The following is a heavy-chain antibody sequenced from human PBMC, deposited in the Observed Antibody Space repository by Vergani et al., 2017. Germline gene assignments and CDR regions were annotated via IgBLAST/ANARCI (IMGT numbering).Heavy chain of an antibody. D-gene: IGHD6-13*01. CDR2: IYYSGST. CDR1: GGSVSSGSYY. Sequence: QVQLQESGPGLVKPSETLSLTCTVSGGSVSSGSYYWSWIRQPPGKGLEWIGYIYYSGSTNYNPSLKSRVTISVDTSKNQFSLKLSSVTAADTAVYYCARSALPALAAAGRRSYWYFDLWGRGTLVTVSS. J-gene: IGHJ2*01. V-gene: IGHV4-61*01. CDR3: ARSALPALAAAGRRSYWYFDL.